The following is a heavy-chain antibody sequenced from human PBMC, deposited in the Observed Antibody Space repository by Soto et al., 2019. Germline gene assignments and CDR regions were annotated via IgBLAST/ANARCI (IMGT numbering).Heavy chain of an antibody. J-gene: IGHJ4*02. CDR1: GFTFRTNG. V-gene: IGHV3-30*18. CDR2: ISDDGSQK. D-gene: IGHD6-19*01. Sequence: SLRLSFAASGFTFRTNGMHWVRQAPGKGLEWVAFISDDGSQKYYGDSVKGRFTISRDNSKNTLSLRMISLRTEDTSVYYCAKEAPGGWHFFDTWGQGTLVTVSS. CDR3: AKEAPGGWHFFDT.